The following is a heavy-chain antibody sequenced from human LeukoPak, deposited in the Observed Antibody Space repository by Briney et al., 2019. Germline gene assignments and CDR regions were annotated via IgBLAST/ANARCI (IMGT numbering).Heavy chain of an antibody. J-gene: IGHJ5*02. D-gene: IGHD6-13*01. V-gene: IGHV1-2*06. CDR3: ARDSRKPGIAAAVAGS. CDR1: GYTFTGYY. Sequence: GASVKVSCKASGYTFTGYYMHWVRQAPGQGLEWMGRINPSSGGTNYAQKFQGRVTMTRDTSISTAYMELSRLRSDDTAVYYCARDSRKPGIAAAVAGSWGQGTLVTVSS. CDR2: INPSSGGT.